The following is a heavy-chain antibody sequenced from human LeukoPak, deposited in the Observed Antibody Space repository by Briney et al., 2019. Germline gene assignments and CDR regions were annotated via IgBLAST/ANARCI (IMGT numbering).Heavy chain of an antibody. CDR1: GFTFSSYA. V-gene: IGHV3-30-3*01. Sequence: GGSLRLSCAASGFTFSSYAMHWVRQAPGKGLEWVAVISYDGSNKYYADSVKGRFTISRDNSKNTLYLQMNSLRAEDTAVYYCARDMVRGVIGAFDYWGQGTLVTVSS. CDR2: ISYDGSNK. CDR3: ARDMVRGVIGAFDY. J-gene: IGHJ4*02. D-gene: IGHD3-10*01.